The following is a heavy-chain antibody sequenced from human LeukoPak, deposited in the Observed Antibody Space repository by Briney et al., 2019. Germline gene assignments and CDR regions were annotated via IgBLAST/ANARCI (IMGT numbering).Heavy chain of an antibody. D-gene: IGHD4-23*01. Sequence: ASVKVSCKASGYTFTNYDINWVRQATGQGLEWMGWMNPNSGNTGYAQKFQGRVTITRNTSISTAYMDLSSLRSEDTAVYYCARDPYGGNSYYWGQGTLVTVSS. J-gene: IGHJ4*02. CDR3: ARDPYGGNSYY. CDR1: GYTFTNYD. V-gene: IGHV1-8*03. CDR2: MNPNSGNT.